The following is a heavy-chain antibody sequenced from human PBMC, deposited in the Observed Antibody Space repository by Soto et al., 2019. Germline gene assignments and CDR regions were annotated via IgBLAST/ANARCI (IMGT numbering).Heavy chain of an antibody. V-gene: IGHV4-39*01. D-gene: IGHD3-10*01. CDR2: IYYSGST. CDR1: GGSISSSSYY. J-gene: IGHJ3*02. CDR3: ARLMVRGVRGAFDI. Sequence: QLQLQESGPGLVKPSETLSLTCTVSGGSISSSSYYWGWIRQPPGKGLEWIGSIYYSGSTYYNPSLKSRVTISVHTSKNQFSLKLSSVTAADTAVYYCARLMVRGVRGAFDIWGQGTMVTVSS.